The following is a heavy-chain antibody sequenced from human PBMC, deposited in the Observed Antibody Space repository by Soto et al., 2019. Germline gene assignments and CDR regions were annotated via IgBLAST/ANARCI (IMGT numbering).Heavy chain of an antibody. D-gene: IGHD3-3*01. CDR2: ISATSNHI. CDR1: DFTFSTYS. V-gene: IGHV3-21*01. CDR3: ARDSITIFGGGMDV. J-gene: IGHJ6*02. Sequence: KLGGSLRLSCVASDFTFSTYSMNWVRQAPGKGLEWVAYISATSNHIYYADSLKGRFTISRDNAKSSLYLHMNSLRDEETAVYFCARDSITIFGGGMDVWGQGTTVTVS.